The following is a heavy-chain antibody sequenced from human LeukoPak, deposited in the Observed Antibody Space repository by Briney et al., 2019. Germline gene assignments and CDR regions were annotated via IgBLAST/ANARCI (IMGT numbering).Heavy chain of an antibody. CDR1: GGSISGDY. D-gene: IGHD5-18*01. Sequence: SETLSLTCTVSGGSISGDYWAWIRQPPGKGLEWIGFIYYSGSTNYNPSLKSRVTISVDTSKNQFSLKLSSVTAADTAVYYCARHRLAYIYGPFDYWGQGTLVTVSS. J-gene: IGHJ4*02. CDR2: IYYSGST. V-gene: IGHV4-59*08. CDR3: ARHRLAYIYGPFDY.